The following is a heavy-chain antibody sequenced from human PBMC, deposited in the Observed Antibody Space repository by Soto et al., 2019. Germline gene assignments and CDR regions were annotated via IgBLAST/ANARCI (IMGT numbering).Heavy chain of an antibody. J-gene: IGHJ6*01. D-gene: IGHD3-10*01. Sequence: WASVKVSCKASGCTFSSYAISWVRQAPGQGLEWMGGIIPIFGTANYAQKFQGRVTITADESTSTAYMELSSLRSEDTAVYYCARPSLTYYYGSGSSEYYYGMEVWGQGTTVTVSS. CDR3: ARPSLTYYYGSGSSEYYYGMEV. V-gene: IGHV1-69*13. CDR2: IIPIFGTA. CDR1: GCTFSSYA.